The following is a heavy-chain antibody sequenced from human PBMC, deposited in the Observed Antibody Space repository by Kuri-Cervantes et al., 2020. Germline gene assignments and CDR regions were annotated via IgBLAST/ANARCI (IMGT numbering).Heavy chain of an antibody. D-gene: IGHD3-22*01. CDR3: ARGGGGNYDSSGYYRRYNYNYYMDV. CDR1: GESFSGYY. Sequence: SETLSLTCAVYGESFSGYYWSWIRQPPGKGLEWIGEINHSGSTNYNPFLKSRVTISVDTSKNQFSLKLSSVTAADTAVYYCARGGGGNYDSSGYYRRYNYNYYMDVWGKGTTVTVSS. J-gene: IGHJ6*03. V-gene: IGHV4-34*01. CDR2: INHSGST.